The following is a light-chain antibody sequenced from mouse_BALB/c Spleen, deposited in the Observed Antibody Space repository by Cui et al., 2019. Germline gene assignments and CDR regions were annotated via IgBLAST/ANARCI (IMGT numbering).Light chain of an antibody. CDR3: HQWSSYPWT. CDR1: SSVSY. V-gene: IGKV4-80*01. CDR2: STS. Sequence: QIVLTQSPAIMSASLGEEITLTCSASSSVSYMLWYQQKSGTSPKLLIYSTSNLASGVPSRFSVSGSGTFYSLTISSVEAEDAADYYCHQWSSYPWTFGGGTKLEIK. J-gene: IGKJ1*01.